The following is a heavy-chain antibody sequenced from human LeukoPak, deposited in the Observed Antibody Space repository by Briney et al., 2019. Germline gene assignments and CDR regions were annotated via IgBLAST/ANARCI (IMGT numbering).Heavy chain of an antibody. CDR1: GFSFSDYW. CDR2: IKQDGYNI. D-gene: IGHD4-23*01. V-gene: IGHV3-7*03. J-gene: IGHJ3*02. Sequence: PGGSLRLSCAASGFSFSDYWMAWVRQAPGRGLECVANIKQDGYNIYYVDSVQGRFTISRDNSKNTLYLQMNSLRAEDTAVYYCAKRYGGNSGGSAFDIWGQGTMVTVSS. CDR3: AKRYGGNSGGSAFDI.